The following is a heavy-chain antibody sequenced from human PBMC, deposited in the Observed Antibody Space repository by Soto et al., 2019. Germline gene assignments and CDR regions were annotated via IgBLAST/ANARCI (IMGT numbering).Heavy chain of an antibody. J-gene: IGHJ4*02. CDR1: GGSFSGYY. D-gene: IGHD5-18*01. CDR2: INHSGST. Sequence: PSETLSLTSAVHGGSFSGYYWSWIRQPPGKGLEWIGEINHSGSTNYNPSLKSRVTISVDTSKNQFSLKLSSVTAADTAVYYCARSRGYSYGHSDDYWGQGTLVTSPQ. V-gene: IGHV4-34*01. CDR3: ARSRGYSYGHSDDY.